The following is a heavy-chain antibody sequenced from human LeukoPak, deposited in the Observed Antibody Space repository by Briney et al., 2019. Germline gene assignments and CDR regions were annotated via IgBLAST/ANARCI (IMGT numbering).Heavy chain of an antibody. CDR1: GFTFSSYG. V-gene: IGHV3-30*18. J-gene: IGHJ4*02. Sequence: PGGSLRLSCAASGFTFSSYGMHWVRQAPGKGLEWVAVISYDGSNKYYADSVKGRFTISRDNSKNTLYLQMNSLRAGDTAVYYCAKDRWASAASYFDYWGQGTLVTVSS. D-gene: IGHD2-15*01. CDR3: AKDRWASAASYFDY. CDR2: ISYDGSNK.